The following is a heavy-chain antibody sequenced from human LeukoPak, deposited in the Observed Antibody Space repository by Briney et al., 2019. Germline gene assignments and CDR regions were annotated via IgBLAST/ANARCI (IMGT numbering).Heavy chain of an antibody. Sequence: GGSLRLSCAASGFTFNSHSMTWVRQPPGKGLEWVSVIFGDGAHTYYADSVKGRFTISRDNSKNTLYLQMSSLRAGDTAVYYCARVGDWSYYFGMDAWGQGTTVSVSS. V-gene: IGHV3-23*01. CDR1: GFTFNSHS. CDR3: ARVGDWSYYFGMDA. D-gene: IGHD3-16*01. J-gene: IGHJ6*02. CDR2: IFGDGAHT.